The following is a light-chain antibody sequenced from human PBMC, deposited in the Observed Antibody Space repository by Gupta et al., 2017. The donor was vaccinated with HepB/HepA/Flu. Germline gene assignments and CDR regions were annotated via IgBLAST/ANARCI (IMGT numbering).Light chain of an antibody. CDR1: RDNIASNY. J-gene: IGLJ2*01. Sequence: NFMLTQPHSVSESPGKTVTISCTRSRDNIASNYVQWYQQRPGSAPTTVIYDDNHRPSGVPDRFAGSIDSSSNSASLTISGLKTEDEADYYCQSYDSHNVVFGGGTKLNVL. V-gene: IGLV6-57*03. CDR2: DDN. CDR3: QSYDSHNVV.